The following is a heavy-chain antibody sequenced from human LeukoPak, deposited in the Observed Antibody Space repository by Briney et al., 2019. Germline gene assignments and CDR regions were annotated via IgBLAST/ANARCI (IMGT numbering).Heavy chain of an antibody. CDR1: GFTFSSYA. V-gene: IGHV3-23*01. Sequence: GGSLRLSCAASGFTFSSYAMSWVRQAPGKGLEWVSAISGSGGRTYYADSVKGRFTIFRDNSKNTLYLQMNSLRAEDTALYYCARDRRKILTGSYYYYGMDVWGQGTTVTVSS. CDR3: ARDRRKILTGSYYYYGMDV. D-gene: IGHD3-9*01. J-gene: IGHJ6*02. CDR2: ISGSGGRT.